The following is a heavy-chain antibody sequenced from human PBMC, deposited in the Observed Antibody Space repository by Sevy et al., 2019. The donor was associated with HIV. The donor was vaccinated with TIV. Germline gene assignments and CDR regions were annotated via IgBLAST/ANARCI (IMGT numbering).Heavy chain of an antibody. V-gene: IGHV1-24*01. CDR1: GYTLIEFS. CDR3: ATGLPGEYVDCSSCYSDYFGY. Sequence: ASVKVSCKVSGYTLIEFSMHWVRQAPGKGLEWMGGFDPEDGETIYAQRFQGRVTMTEDTSTDPAYMALSSLRSEDTAVYYCATGLPGEYVDCSSCYSDYFGYWGQGTLVTVSS. J-gene: IGHJ4*02. CDR2: FDPEDGET. D-gene: IGHD2-15*01.